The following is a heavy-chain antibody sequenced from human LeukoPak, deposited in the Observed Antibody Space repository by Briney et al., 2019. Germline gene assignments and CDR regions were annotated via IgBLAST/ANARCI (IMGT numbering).Heavy chain of an antibody. Sequence: GGSLRLSCAASGFTFSSYAMTWVRQAPGKGLEWVSGLSGTGGTTYYADYVKGRFTISRDNYKNTMYLQMNSLRGEDTAVYYCAKLRYSSSWYDAFDSWGQGTLVTVSS. CDR2: LSGTGGTT. J-gene: IGHJ3*02. CDR1: GFTFSSYA. D-gene: IGHD6-13*01. V-gene: IGHV3-23*01. CDR3: AKLRYSSSWYDAFDS.